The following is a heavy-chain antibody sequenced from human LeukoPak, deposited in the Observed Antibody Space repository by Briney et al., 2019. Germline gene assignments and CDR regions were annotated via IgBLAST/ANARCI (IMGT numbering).Heavy chain of an antibody. CDR3: ARGLADCSSSSCLPYCVDV. V-gene: IGHV3-20*01. Sequence: GGSLRLSCAASGFTFDDYAMIWVRQRPGGGLEWVSSINWGGTSADYADSVKARFTISRDNAKNSLYLQMNSLRGEDTAFYHCARGLADCSSSSCLPYCVDVWGQGTTVTVSS. CDR2: INWGGTSA. CDR1: GFTFDDYA. D-gene: IGHD2-2*01. J-gene: IGHJ6*02.